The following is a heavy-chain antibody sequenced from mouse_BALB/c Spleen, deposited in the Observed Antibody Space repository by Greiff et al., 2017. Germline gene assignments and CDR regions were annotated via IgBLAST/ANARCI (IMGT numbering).Heavy chain of an antibody. CDR1: GFTFSSFG. D-gene: IGHD1-2*01. J-gene: IGHJ2*01. CDR2: ISSGSSTI. Sequence: EVQGVESGGGLVQPGGSRKLSCAASGFTFSSFGMHWVRQPPEKGLEWVAYISSGSSTIYYADTVKGRFTISRDNPKNTLFLQMTSLRSEDTAMYYGARGSQGHYFYFDYWGQGTTLTVSS. V-gene: IGHV5-17*02. CDR3: ARGSQGHYFYFDY.